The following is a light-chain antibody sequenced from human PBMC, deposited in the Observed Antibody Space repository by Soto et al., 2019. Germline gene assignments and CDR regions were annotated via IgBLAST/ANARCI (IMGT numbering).Light chain of an antibody. CDR2: KAS. V-gene: IGKV1-5*03. Sequence: DLQMTQSPSTLCGSVGHRVTITCRASQTISSWLAWYQQKPGKAPKLLIYKASTLKSGVPSRFSGTGSETDFTLTISRLEPEDFAVYYCQQYDNSPITFGQGTRLEIK. J-gene: IGKJ5*01. CDR3: QQYDNSPIT. CDR1: QTISSW.